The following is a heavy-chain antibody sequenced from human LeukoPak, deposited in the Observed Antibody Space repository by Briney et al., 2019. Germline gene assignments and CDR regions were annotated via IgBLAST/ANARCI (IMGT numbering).Heavy chain of an antibody. CDR3: ARTPGYSHGTYYYYYGMDV. CDR2: IYSGGST. CDR1: GFTVSSNY. D-gene: IGHD5-18*01. V-gene: IGHV3-53*01. Sequence: GGSLRLSCAASGFTVSSNYMSWVRQAPGKGLEWVSVIYSGGSTYYADSVKGRFTISRDNSKNTLYLQMNSLRAEDTAVYYCARTPGYSHGTYYYYYGMDVWGQGTTVTVSS. J-gene: IGHJ6*02.